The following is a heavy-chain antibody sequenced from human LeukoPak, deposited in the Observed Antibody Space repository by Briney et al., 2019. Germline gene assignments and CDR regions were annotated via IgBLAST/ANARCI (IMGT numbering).Heavy chain of an antibody. CDR2: IYSGGST. D-gene: IGHD6-19*01. Sequence: GGSLRLSCAASGFTVSSNYMSWVRQAPGKGLEWVSIIYSGGSTCYADSVRGRFTISRDNSKNTLYLLMNSLRAEDTAVYYCATSGWWGYFDYWGQGTLSPSPQ. CDR3: ATSGWWGYFDY. CDR1: GFTVSSNY. J-gene: IGHJ4*02. V-gene: IGHV3-66*01.